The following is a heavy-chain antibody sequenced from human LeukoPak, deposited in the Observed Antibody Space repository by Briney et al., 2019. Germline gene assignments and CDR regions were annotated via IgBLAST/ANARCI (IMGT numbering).Heavy chain of an antibody. CDR2: IYYSGST. CDR1: GGSISSYY. V-gene: IGHV4-59*01. CDR3: ARGPSPWSGPLWGAFDI. D-gene: IGHD3-3*01. Sequence: SETLSLTCTVSGGSISSYYWSWIRQPPGKGLEWIGYIYYSGSTNYNPSLKSRVTISVDTSKNQFSLKLSSVTAADTAVYYCARGPSPWSGPLWGAFDIWGQGTMVTVSS. J-gene: IGHJ3*02.